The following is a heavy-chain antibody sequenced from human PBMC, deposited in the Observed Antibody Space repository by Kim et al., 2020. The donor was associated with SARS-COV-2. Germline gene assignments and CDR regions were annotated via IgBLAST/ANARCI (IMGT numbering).Heavy chain of an antibody. J-gene: IGHJ6*02. CDR3: ASRATMVRGVISYYYYYGMDV. D-gene: IGHD3-10*01. CDR1: GGSFSGYY. V-gene: IGHV4-34*01. CDR2: INHSGNT. Sequence: SETLSLTCAVYGGSFSGYYWSWIRQPPGKGLEWIGEINHSGNTNYNPSLKSRVTISVDTSKNQFSLKLSSVTAADTAVYYCASRATMVRGVISYYYYYGMDVWGQGTTVTVSS.